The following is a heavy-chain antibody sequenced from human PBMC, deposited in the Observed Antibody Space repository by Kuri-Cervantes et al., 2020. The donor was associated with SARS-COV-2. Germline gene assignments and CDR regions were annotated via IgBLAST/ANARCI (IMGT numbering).Heavy chain of an antibody. Sequence: GSLRLSCTVSGGPISSYYWSWIRQPPGKGLEWIGYIYYSGSTNYNPSLKSRVTISVDTSKNQFSLKLSSVTAADTAVYYCAREIAARPYFDYWGQGTLVTVSS. V-gene: IGHV4-59*01. CDR2: IYYSGST. J-gene: IGHJ4*02. CDR3: AREIAARPYFDY. D-gene: IGHD6-6*01. CDR1: GGPISSYY.